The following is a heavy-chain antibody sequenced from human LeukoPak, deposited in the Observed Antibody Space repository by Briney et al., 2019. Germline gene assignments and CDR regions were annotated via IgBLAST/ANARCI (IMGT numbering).Heavy chain of an antibody. Sequence: GASGKVSWKASGYTFTGYYMHWVRQAPGQGLEWMGCINPNSGGTNYAQKFQGRVTMTRGTSISTAYIGLSRLRSDDTAVYSCAREGNRGGDGFEVWDLEKHAFDIWGQGTMVTVSS. D-gene: IGHD2-21*02. CDR1: GYTFTGYY. J-gene: IGHJ3*02. CDR3: AREGNRGGDGFEVWDLEKHAFDI. CDR2: INPNSGGT. V-gene: IGHV1-2*02.